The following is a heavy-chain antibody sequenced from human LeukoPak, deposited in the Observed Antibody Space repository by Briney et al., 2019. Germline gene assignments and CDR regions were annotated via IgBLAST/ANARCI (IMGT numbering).Heavy chain of an antibody. CDR1: GYTFTTYA. Sequence: EASLKVSSKASGYTFTTYAIHWGRHAPGQSLEWMAWINTGNGNTKYSQNFEGRVTITRDTSASTAYMDLTSLRSEDTAVYYCARAWTPDIAVAGIFDSWGQGAQVTVSS. V-gene: IGHV1-3*04. CDR3: ARAWTPDIAVAGIFDS. CDR2: INTGNGNT. J-gene: IGHJ4*02. D-gene: IGHD6-19*01.